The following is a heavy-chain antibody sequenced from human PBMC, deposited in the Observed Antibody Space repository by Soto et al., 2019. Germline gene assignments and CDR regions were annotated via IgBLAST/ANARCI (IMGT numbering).Heavy chain of an antibody. CDR3: AKDIGYCSSTSCSSHSRNGHYYYMDV. D-gene: IGHD2-2*03. J-gene: IGHJ6*03. CDR2: ISWNSGSI. V-gene: IGHV3-9*01. CDR1: GFTFDDYA. Sequence: GGSLRLSCAASGFTFDDYAMHWVRQAPGKGLEWVSGISWNSGSIGYAESVKGRFTISRDNAKNSLYLQMNSLRAEDTAFYYCAKDIGYCSSTSCSSHSRNGHYYYMDVWGKGTTVTVSS.